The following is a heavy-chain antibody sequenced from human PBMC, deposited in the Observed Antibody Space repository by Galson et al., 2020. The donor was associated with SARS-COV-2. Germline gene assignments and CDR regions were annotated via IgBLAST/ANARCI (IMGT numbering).Heavy chain of an antibody. Sequence: ESLKISCAASGFTFSDYYMSWIRQAPGKGLEWIGAINSSGSTNYNPSLKSRVTISVDTPKHHFSLKLSSVTAADTAVYYCAREENFFLVVTATRMCYFDYWGRGTLATVSS. D-gene: IGHD2-21*02. CDR3: AREENFFLVVTATRMCYFDY. CDR1: GFTFSDYY. J-gene: IGHJ4*02. CDR2: INSSGST. V-gene: IGHV4-34*01.